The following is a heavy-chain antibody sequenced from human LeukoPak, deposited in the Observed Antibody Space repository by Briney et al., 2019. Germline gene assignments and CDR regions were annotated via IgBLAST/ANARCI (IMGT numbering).Heavy chain of an antibody. J-gene: IGHJ6*02. CDR2: IYTSGST. CDR3: ARDGGGYSYGYYYYGMDV. V-gene: IGHV4-4*07. CDR1: GGSISSYY. Sequence: SETLSLTCTVSGGSISSYYWSWIRQPAGKGLEWIGRIYTSGSTNYNPSLKSRVTMSVDTSKNQFFLKLSSVTAADTAVYYCARDGGGYSYGYYYYGMDVWGQGTTVTVSS. D-gene: IGHD5-18*01.